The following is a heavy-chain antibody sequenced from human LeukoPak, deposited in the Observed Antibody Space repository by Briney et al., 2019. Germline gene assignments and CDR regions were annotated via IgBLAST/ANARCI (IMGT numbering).Heavy chain of an antibody. D-gene: IGHD3-3*01. CDR2: LYYSGST. V-gene: IGHV4-39*07. CDR1: GGSISSGSYY. Sequence: SETLSLTCSVSGGSISSGSYYWGWIRQPPGKGLEWLGSLYYSGSTYDNPSLKSRVTMSLDTSKNQFSLKLSSVTAADTAVYYCAREGRDDFWAFDYWGQGTLVTVSS. J-gene: IGHJ4*02. CDR3: AREGRDDFWAFDY.